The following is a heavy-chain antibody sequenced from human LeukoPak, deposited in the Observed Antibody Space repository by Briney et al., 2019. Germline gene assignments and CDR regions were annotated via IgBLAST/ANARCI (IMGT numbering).Heavy chain of an antibody. CDR3: AKLVTTVTPIDY. J-gene: IGHJ4*02. CDR2: ISGSGGST. Sequence: GGSLTLSCAASGFTFSSYAMSWVRPAPGKGLEWVSAISGSGGSTYYADSVKGRFTISRDNSKSTLYLQMNSLRAEDTAVYYCAKLVTTVTPIDYWGQGTLVTVSS. V-gene: IGHV3-23*01. CDR1: GFTFSSYA. D-gene: IGHD4-17*01.